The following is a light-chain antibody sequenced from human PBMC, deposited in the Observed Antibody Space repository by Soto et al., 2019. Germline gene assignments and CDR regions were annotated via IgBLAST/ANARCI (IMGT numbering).Light chain of an antibody. J-gene: IGLJ3*02. V-gene: IGLV2-14*01. Sequence: QSALTQPASVSGSPGQSITISCTGTSSDVGGYNYVSWYQQRPGKAPKLIIYDVINRPPGISNRFSGSKSGTTASLTISGLQAEDEADYYCNSFTSSSTLVFGGGTQLTVL. CDR2: DVI. CDR3: NSFTSSSTLV. CDR1: SSDVGGYNY.